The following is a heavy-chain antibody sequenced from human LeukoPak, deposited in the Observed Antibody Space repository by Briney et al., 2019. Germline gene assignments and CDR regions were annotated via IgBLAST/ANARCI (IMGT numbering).Heavy chain of an antibody. CDR1: GFIFSSYA. V-gene: IGHV3-23*01. D-gene: IGHD3-10*01. CDR3: AKLYYYSSGNY. J-gene: IGHJ4*02. Sequence: GGSLRLSCAASGFIFSSYAMSWVRQAPGKGLEWVSVISGSGGSTNYADSVKGRFTISRDNSKNTLFLQMNSLRAEDTAVYYCAKLYYYSSGNYWGQGTLVNVSS. CDR2: ISGSGGST.